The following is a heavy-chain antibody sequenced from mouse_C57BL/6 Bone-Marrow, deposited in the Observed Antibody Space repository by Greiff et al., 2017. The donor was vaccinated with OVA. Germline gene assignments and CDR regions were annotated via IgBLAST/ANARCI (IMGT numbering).Heavy chain of an antibody. CDR3: ASSRQLRPYYFDY. CDR1: GYAFSSSW. Sequence: QVQLQQSGPELVKPGASVKISCKASGYAFSSSWMNWVKQRPGKGLEWIGRIYPGDGDTNYNGKFKGKATLTADKSSSTAYMQLSSLTSEDSVVYFCASSRQLRPYYFDYWGQGTTLTVSS. CDR2: IYPGDGDT. J-gene: IGHJ2*01. D-gene: IGHD3-2*02. V-gene: IGHV1-82*01.